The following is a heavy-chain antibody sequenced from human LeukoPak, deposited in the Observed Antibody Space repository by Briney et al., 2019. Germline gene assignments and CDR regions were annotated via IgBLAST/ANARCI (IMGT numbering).Heavy chain of an antibody. CDR3: AKGSRHYYDSSGYLDY. Sequence: GGSLRLSCAASGFTFSSYAMHWVRQAPGKGLEWVAVISYDGSNKYYADSVKGRFTISRDNSKNTLYLQMNSLRAEDTAVYYCAKGSRHYYDSSGYLDYWGQGTLVTVSS. D-gene: IGHD3-22*01. J-gene: IGHJ4*02. V-gene: IGHV3-30*04. CDR2: ISYDGSNK. CDR1: GFTFSSYA.